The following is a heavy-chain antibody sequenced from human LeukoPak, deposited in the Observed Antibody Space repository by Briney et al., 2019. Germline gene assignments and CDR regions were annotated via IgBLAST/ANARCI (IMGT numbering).Heavy chain of an antibody. V-gene: IGHV3-30*02. CDR2: IRFDGTHQ. Sequence: GGSLRLSCTASGFTFSNYGMHWVRQAPGKGLEWVAFIRFDGTHQYYADSMKGRFTISRDNSKNTVYLQIYSLTPDDTAVYFCSKTSLSDSSGHYYYMDVWGKGTTVTISS. D-gene: IGHD3-3*01. J-gene: IGHJ6*03. CDR1: GFTFSNYG. CDR3: SKTSLSDSSGHYYYMDV.